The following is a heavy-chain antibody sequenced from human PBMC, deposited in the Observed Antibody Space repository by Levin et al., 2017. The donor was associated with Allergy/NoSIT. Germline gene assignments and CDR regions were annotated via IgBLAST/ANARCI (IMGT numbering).Heavy chain of an antibody. Sequence: NPGGSLRLSCAVYGGSLSDYFWIWIRQSPVKGLEWIGEIKYDGFTNYNPSLGSRVAISLDMSKNQFALKLSSVTAADTAVYYCARAWGRGDHFDHWGRGSPVTVSS. J-gene: IGHJ4*02. CDR2: IKYDGFT. CDR1: GGSLSDYF. D-gene: IGHD2-21*02. V-gene: IGHV4-34*01. CDR3: ARAWGRGDHFDH.